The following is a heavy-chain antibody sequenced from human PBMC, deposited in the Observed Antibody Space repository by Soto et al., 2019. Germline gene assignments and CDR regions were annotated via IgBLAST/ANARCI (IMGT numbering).Heavy chain of an antibody. J-gene: IGHJ4*02. V-gene: IGHV1-69*12. D-gene: IGHD2-15*01. CDR3: ARFRCSGGSCYSGVEYFDY. CDR1: GGTFSSYA. CDR2: IIPIFGTA. Sequence: QVQLVQSGAEVKKPGSSVKVSRKASGGTFSSYAISWVRQAPGQGLEWMGGIIPIFGTANYAQKFQGRVTITADESTSTAYMELSSLRSEDTAVYYCARFRCSGGSCYSGVEYFDYWGQGTLVTVSS.